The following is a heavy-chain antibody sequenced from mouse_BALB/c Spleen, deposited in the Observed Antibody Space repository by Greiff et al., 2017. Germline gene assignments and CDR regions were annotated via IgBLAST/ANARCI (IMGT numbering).Heavy chain of an antibody. CDR3: AREDYYGSSYVFAY. V-gene: IGHV5-17*02. Sequence: EVKLVESGGGLVQPGGSRKLSCAASGFTFSSFGMHGVRQAPEKGLEWVAYISSGSSTIYYADTVKGRFTISRDNPKNTLFLQMTSLRSEDTAMYYCAREDYYGSSYVFAYWGQGTLVTVSA. D-gene: IGHD1-1*01. J-gene: IGHJ3*01. CDR1: GFTFSSFG. CDR2: ISSGSSTI.